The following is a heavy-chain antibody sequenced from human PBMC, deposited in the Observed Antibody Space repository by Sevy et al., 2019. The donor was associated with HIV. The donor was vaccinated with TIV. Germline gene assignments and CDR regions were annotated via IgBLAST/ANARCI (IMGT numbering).Heavy chain of an antibody. CDR2: INTNNGNA. CDR3: ARDRGYCSGGSCYIQQ. D-gene: IGHD2-15*01. J-gene: IGHJ1*01. CDR1: GYTFTSNG. Sequence: ASVKVSCRASGYTFTSNGIAWVRQAPGQGLEWMGWINTNNGNANYAQKYHGRVTMTTDTSTSTGYMELRSLRSDDTAMYYCARDRGYCSGGSCYIQQWGQGTLVTVSS. V-gene: IGHV1-18*01.